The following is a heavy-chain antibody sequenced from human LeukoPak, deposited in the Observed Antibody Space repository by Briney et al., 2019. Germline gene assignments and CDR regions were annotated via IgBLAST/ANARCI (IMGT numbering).Heavy chain of an antibody. J-gene: IGHJ4*02. CDR1: GFTVSSNY. V-gene: IGHV3-53*01. D-gene: IGHD4-23*01. CDR3: ARGSNSAFDY. Sequence: GGSLRLPCAASGFTVSSNYMSWVRQAPGKGLEWVSLIYFGGTTYYADSVRGRFTISRDNSKNTLYLQMNSLRAEDTAVYYCARGSNSAFDYWGQGTLVTVSP. CDR2: IYFGGTT.